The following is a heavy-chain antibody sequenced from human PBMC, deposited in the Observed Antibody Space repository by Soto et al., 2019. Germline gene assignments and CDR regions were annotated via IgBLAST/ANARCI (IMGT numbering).Heavy chain of an antibody. CDR3: ARGWFGEFVDYFDF. V-gene: IGHV1-18*01. Sequence: QVQLVQSGAEVKKPGASVKVSCKASGYTFTSYAISWVRQAPGQGLEWMGWISAYNGNTNYAQNLQGRGTMTTDTSTRTAYMELRSLRSDDTAVYYCARGWFGEFVDYFDFWGQGTLVTVSS. CDR1: GYTFTSYA. D-gene: IGHD3-10*01. CDR2: ISAYNGNT. J-gene: IGHJ4*02.